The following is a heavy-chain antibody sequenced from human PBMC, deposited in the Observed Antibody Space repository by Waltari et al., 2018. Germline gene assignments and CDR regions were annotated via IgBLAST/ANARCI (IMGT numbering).Heavy chain of an antibody. CDR2: IYHSGST. Sequence: QLQLQESGSGLVKPSQTLSLTCAVSGGSIRSGGYSWSWIRQPPGKGLEWIGYIYHSGSTYYNPSLKSRVTISVDRSKNQFSLKLSSVTAADTAVYYCARGPYCGGDCYSLDYWGQGTLVTVSP. J-gene: IGHJ4*02. D-gene: IGHD2-21*02. CDR3: ARGPYCGGDCYSLDY. CDR1: GGSIRSGGYS. V-gene: IGHV4-30-2*01.